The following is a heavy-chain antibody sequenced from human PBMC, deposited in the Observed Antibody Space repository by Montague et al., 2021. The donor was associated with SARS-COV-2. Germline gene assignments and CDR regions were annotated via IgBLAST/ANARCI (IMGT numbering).Heavy chain of an antibody. Sequence: SLRLSCAASTFTFNTYGMKWVRQAPGKGLEWVSSISSSSSYIYYADSVKGRFTISRDNAKNSLYLQMNSLRAEDTAVYYCARVLDYYGSGSYPLYYYYGMDVWGQGTTVTVSS. CDR2: ISSSSSYI. CDR1: TFTFNTYG. J-gene: IGHJ6*02. CDR3: ARVLDYYGSGSYPLYYYYGMDV. D-gene: IGHD3-10*01. V-gene: IGHV3-21*01.